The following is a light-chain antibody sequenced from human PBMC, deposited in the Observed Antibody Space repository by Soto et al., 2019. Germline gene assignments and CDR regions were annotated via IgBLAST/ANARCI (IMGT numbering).Light chain of an antibody. V-gene: IGLV2-23*02. Sequence: QSALTQPASVSGSPEQSITISCTGTSSDVGSYNLVSWYQQYPGKAPKLIIFEVNKRPSGVSNRFSGSKSGNRASLTISGLQAEDEAEYYCCSYAGSNYVFGTGTKLTVL. J-gene: IGLJ1*01. CDR2: EVN. CDR3: CSYAGSNYV. CDR1: SSDVGSYNL.